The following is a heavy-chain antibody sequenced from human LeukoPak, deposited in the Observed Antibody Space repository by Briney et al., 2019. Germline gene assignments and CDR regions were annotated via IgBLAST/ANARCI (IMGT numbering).Heavy chain of an antibody. Sequence: SETLSLTCTVSGGSISSSSYYWGWIRQPPGKGLERIGSIYYSGSTYYNPSLKSRVTISVDTSKNQFSLKLSSVTAADAAVYYCARLDRGDNGGVYFDYWGQGTLVTVSS. V-gene: IGHV4-39*01. J-gene: IGHJ4*02. D-gene: IGHD3-16*01. CDR3: ARLDRGDNGGVYFDY. CDR1: GGSISSSSYY. CDR2: IYYSGST.